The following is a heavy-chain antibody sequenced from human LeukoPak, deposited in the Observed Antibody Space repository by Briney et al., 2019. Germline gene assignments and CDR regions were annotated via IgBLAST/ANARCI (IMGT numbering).Heavy chain of an antibody. Sequence: ASVKVSCKASGYTFTGYYMHWVRQAPGQGLEWMGWINPNRGGTNYAQKFQGRVTMTRDTSISTAYMELSRLRSDDTAVYYCAREKAAADDAFDIWGQGTMVTVSS. CDR2: INPNRGGT. V-gene: IGHV1-2*02. J-gene: IGHJ3*02. D-gene: IGHD6-13*01. CDR3: AREKAAADDAFDI. CDR1: GYTFTGYY.